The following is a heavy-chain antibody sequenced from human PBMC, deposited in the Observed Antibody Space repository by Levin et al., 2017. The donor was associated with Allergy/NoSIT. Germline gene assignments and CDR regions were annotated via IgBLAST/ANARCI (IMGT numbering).Heavy chain of an antibody. CDR2: INWKGGRT. CDR1: GFTFDDYG. V-gene: IGHV3-20*04. D-gene: IGHD6-19*01. CDR3: ARDKGIAVAGGFDY. J-gene: IGHJ4*02. Sequence: PGESLKISCAASGFTFDDYGMNWVRQAPGKGLEWVSGINWKGGRTGYADSVKGRFTISRDNSKNSLSLQMNSLRAEDTALYYCARDKGIAVAGGFDYWGQGPLVTVSS.